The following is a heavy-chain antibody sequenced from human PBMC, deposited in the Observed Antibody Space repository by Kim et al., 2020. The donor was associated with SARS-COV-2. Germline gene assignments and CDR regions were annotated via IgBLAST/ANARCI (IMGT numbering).Heavy chain of an antibody. J-gene: IGHJ5*02. V-gene: IGHV3-23*01. CDR2: ISGSGGIT. CDR1: GFAFDSYA. D-gene: IGHD2-2*01. Sequence: GGSLRLSCTGSGFAFDSYAINWVRQAPGKGLEWVSGISGSGGITYYAESVEGRLAISRDNSKNTVYLEMIRLRAEDTAIYYCAKGNEGKYVLYNWFDPWGQGTLVTVTS. CDR3: AKGNEGKYVLYNWFDP.